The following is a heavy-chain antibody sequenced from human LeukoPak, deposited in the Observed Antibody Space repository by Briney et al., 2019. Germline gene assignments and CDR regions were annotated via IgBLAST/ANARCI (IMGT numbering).Heavy chain of an antibody. V-gene: IGHV3-23*01. CDR2: ISGSGSVT. Sequence: RSGGSLRLSCVASGFTFSSYAMSWVRQAPGKGLEWVSAISGSGSVTYYTDSVKGRFTISRDNSKNTLYLQMNSLRDEDSAVYYCARPFARTGTLYGMDVWAKGPRLPSP. D-gene: IGHD1-1*01. CDR1: GFTFSSYA. J-gene: IGHJ6*02. CDR3: ARPFARTGTLYGMDV.